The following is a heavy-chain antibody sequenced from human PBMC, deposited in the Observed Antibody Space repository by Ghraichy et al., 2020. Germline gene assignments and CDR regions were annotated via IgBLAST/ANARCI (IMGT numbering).Heavy chain of an antibody. CDR1: GFTFSSYD. CDR2: IGTAGDT. J-gene: IGHJ4*02. Sequence: GSLRLSCAASGFTFSSYDMHWVRQATGKGLEWVSAIGTAGDTYYPGSVKGRFTISRENAKNSLYLQMNSLRAGDTAVYYCARVLYDSSGSYFDYWGQGTLVTVSS. D-gene: IGHD3-22*01. CDR3: ARVLYDSSGSYFDY. V-gene: IGHV3-13*01.